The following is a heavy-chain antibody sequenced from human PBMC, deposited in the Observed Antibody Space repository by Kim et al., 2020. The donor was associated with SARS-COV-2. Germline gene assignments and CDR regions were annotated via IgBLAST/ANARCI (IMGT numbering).Heavy chain of an antibody. CDR3: ARGDHYGMDV. CDR1: GGSFSGYY. J-gene: IGHJ6*02. CDR2: INHSGST. V-gene: IGHV4-34*01. Sequence: SETLSLTCAVYGGSFSGYYWSWIRQPPGKGLEWIGEINHSGSTNYNPSLKSRVTISVDTSKNQFSLKLSSVTAADTAVYYCARGDHYGMDVWGQGTTVT.